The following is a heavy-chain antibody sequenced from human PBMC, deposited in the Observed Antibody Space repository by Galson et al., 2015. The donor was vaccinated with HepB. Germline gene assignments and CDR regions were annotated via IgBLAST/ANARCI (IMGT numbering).Heavy chain of an antibody. V-gene: IGHV1-2*04. J-gene: IGHJ3*02. CDR2: INPNSGGT. CDR3: ASSNKYSSSLWGGGVNAFDI. CDR1: GYTFTGYY. D-gene: IGHD6-13*01. Sequence: SVKVSCKASGYTFTGYYMHWVRQAPGQGLEWMGWINPNSGGTNYAQKFQGWVTMTRDTSISTAYMELNRLRSDDTAVYYCASSNKYSSSLWGGGVNAFDIWGQGTMVTVSS.